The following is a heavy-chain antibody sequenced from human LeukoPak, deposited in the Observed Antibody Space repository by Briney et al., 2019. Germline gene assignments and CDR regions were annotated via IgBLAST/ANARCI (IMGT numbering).Heavy chain of an antibody. Sequence: GGSLRLSCAASGFTFSSYSMNWVRQAPGKGLEWVSSISSSSSYIYYADSVNGRFTISRDNAKNSLYLQMNSLRAEDTAVYYCARDLLPAAIRPSQFDPWGQGTLVTVSS. V-gene: IGHV3-21*01. CDR2: ISSSSSYI. J-gene: IGHJ5*02. CDR1: GFTFSSYS. D-gene: IGHD2-2*02. CDR3: ARDLLPAAIRPSQFDP.